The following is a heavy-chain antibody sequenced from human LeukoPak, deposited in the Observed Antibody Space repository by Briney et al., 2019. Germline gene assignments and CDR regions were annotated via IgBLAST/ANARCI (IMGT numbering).Heavy chain of an antibody. J-gene: IGHJ4*02. CDR3: ARGRVGATRLDY. Sequence: ASVKVSCKASGYTFTGYYMHWVRQAPGQGLEWVGWINPNSGGTNYAQKFQGRVTMTRDTSISTAYMELSRLRSDDTAVYYCARGRVGATRLDYWGQGTLVTVSS. CDR1: GYTFTGYY. D-gene: IGHD1-26*01. CDR2: INPNSGGT. V-gene: IGHV1-2*02.